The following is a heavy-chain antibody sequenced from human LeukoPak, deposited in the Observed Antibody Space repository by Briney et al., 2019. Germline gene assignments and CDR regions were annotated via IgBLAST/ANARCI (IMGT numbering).Heavy chain of an antibody. Sequence: SETLSLTCTVSGGSIGSHYWSWIRQPPGKGLEWIGYIYYSGSTNYNPSLKSRVTISVDTSKNQFSLKLSSVTAADTAVYYCARERFSGYDSLFDYWGQGTLVTVSS. V-gene: IGHV4-59*11. CDR3: ARERFSGYDSLFDY. CDR1: GGSIGSHY. CDR2: IYYSGST. D-gene: IGHD5-12*01. J-gene: IGHJ4*02.